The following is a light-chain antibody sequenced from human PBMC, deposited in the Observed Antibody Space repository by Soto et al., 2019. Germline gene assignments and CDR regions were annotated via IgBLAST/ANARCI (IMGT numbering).Light chain of an antibody. J-gene: IGKJ4*01. Sequence: VLTQSPGTVSLWPGERATLSGRASQTVSGSYVAWYQQKPGQTPRLLIYGASSRATGIPDRFSGRGSGTDFSLPISRLEPEDVSVYHCQQYGDSSLTFGGGTKVEI. CDR3: QQYGDSSLT. CDR2: GAS. V-gene: IGKV3-20*01. CDR1: QTVSGSY.